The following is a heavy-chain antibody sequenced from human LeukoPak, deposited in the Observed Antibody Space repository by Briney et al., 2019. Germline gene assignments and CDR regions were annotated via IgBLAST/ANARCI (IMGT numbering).Heavy chain of an antibody. CDR2: ISAYNGNT. CDR1: GYTFTSYG. Sequence: ASVKVSCKASGYTFTSYGISWVRQAPGQGLEWMGWISAYNGNTNYAQKLQGRVTMTRNTSISTAYMELSSLRSEDTAVYYCARAGGLRYFDWLPSQNWFDPWGQGTLVTVSS. D-gene: IGHD3-9*01. J-gene: IGHJ5*02. CDR3: ARAGGLRYFDWLPSQNWFDP. V-gene: IGHV1-18*01.